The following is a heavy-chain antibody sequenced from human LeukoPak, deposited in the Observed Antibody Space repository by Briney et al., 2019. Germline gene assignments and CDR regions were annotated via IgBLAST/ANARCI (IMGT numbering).Heavy chain of an antibody. D-gene: IGHD3-22*01. Sequence: PSETLSLTCTVSGGSISSYYWSWIRQPPGKGPEWIGYIYYSGSTNYNPSLKSRVIISVDTSKNQFSLKLSSVTAADTAVYYCARGPPYDSSGYYYGYYFDYWGQGTLVTVSS. CDR2: IYYSGST. CDR1: GGSISSYY. J-gene: IGHJ4*02. V-gene: IGHV4-59*01. CDR3: ARGPPYDSSGYYYGYYFDY.